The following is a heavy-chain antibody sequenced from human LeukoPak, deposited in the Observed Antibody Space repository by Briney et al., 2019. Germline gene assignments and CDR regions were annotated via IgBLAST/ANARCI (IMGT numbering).Heavy chain of an antibody. D-gene: IGHD3-10*01. Sequence: SETLSLTCTVSGGSISSGNYYWSWIRQHPGKGLEWIGYIHHSGSTYYNPSPKSRVIISVDTSKNQFSLKLNSVTAADTAVYYCATYGSGSYRFDPWGQGTLVTVSS. CDR2: IHHSGST. CDR1: GGSISSGNYY. J-gene: IGHJ5*02. CDR3: ATYGSGSYRFDP. V-gene: IGHV4-31*03.